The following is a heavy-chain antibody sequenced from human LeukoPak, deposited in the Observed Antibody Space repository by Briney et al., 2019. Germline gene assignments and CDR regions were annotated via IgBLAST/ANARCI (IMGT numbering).Heavy chain of an antibody. J-gene: IGHJ2*01. CDR2: IIPGFGPV. CDR3: ARGGTKMKAGAHWYFDL. CDR1: GYTFTGYY. D-gene: IGHD6-13*01. Sequence: ASVKVSCKASGYTFTGYYMHWVRQAPGQGLEWMGGIIPGFGPVNYAQKFQGRVTITTDASTTTVYLDLTSLRSEDTAVYFCARGGTKMKAGAHWYFDLWGRGTLVTVSS. V-gene: IGHV1-69*05.